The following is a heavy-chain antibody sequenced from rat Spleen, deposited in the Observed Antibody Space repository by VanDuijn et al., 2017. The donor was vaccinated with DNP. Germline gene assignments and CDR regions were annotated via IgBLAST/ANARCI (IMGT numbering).Heavy chain of an antibody. CDR1: GFTFSNYY. J-gene: IGHJ2*01. V-gene: IGHV5-7*01. CDR3: AGQGANLPFDY. CDR2: IFTSGNRA. Sequence: EVQLVASGGGLVEPGRSLKLSCAASGFTFSNYYMAWVRQAPKKGLEWVATIFTSGNRAFYTDSVEGRFTISRDNAKSRLYLQMNSLKSEDTATYYCAGQGANLPFDYWGQGVMVTVSS. D-gene: IGHD5-1*01.